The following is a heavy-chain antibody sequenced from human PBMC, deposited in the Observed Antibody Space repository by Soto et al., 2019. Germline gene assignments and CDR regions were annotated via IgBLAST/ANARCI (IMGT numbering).Heavy chain of an antibody. CDR3: ARRGTTGPYYYYGVDV. D-gene: IGHD1-1*01. V-gene: IGHV4-34*01. Sequence: PSETLSLTCAVYGGSFSGYYWSWIRQPPGKGLEWIGEINHDGSTNYNPSLKSRVTISVDTSKNQFSLKLRSVTAADTAMFYCARRGTTGPYYYYGVDVWGQGTTVTVSS. J-gene: IGHJ6*02. CDR2: INHDGST. CDR1: GGSFSGYY.